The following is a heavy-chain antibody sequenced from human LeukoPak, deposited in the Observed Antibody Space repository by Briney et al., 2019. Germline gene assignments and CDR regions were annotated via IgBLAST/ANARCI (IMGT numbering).Heavy chain of an antibody. CDR1: GGSFSGYY. J-gene: IGHJ3*02. V-gene: IGHV4-34*01. CDR3: ARLAAAGTIYLDAFDI. CDR2: IYYSGST. Sequence: SETLSLTCAVYGGSFSGYYWSWIRQPPGKGLEWIGYIYYSGSTYYNPSLKSRVTISVDTSKNQFSLKLSSVTAADTAVYYCARLAAAGTIYLDAFDIWGQGTMVTVSS. D-gene: IGHD6-13*01.